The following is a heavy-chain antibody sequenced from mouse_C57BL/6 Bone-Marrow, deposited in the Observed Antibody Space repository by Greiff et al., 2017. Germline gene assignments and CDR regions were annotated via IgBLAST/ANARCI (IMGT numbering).Heavy chain of an antibody. CDR2: IDPENGDT. CDR3: TTGSLYYYAMDY. CDR1: GFNIKDDY. V-gene: IGHV14-4*01. J-gene: IGHJ4*01. Sequence: VQLQQSGAELVRPGASVKLSCTASGFNIKDDYMHWVKQRPEQGLEWIGWIDPENGDTEYASKFQGKATITADTSSNTAYLQLSSLTSEDTAVYYGTTGSLYYYAMDYWGQGTSVTVSS. D-gene: IGHD6-5*01.